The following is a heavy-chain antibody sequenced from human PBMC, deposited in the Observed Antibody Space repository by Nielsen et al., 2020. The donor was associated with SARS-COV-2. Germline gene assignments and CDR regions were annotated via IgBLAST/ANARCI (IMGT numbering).Heavy chain of an antibody. CDR2: INAGNGNT. CDR1: GYTFTSYA. J-gene: IGHJ5*02. V-gene: IGHV1-3*01. CDR3: AADCSGGACYFDNWFDP. Sequence: ASVKVSCKASGYTFTSYAMHWVRQAPGQRLEWMGWINAGNGNTKYSQKFQGRVTITRDLSTNTAFMELSSLTSDDTAVYYCAADCSGGACYFDNWFDPWGQGTLVTVSS. D-gene: IGHD2-21*02.